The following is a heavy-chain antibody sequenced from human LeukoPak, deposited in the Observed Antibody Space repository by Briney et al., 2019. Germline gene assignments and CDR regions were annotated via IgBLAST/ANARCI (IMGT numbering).Heavy chain of an antibody. CDR1: GFSFSSYN. D-gene: IGHD1-26*01. J-gene: IGHJ6*03. Sequence: GGSLRLSCAGSGFSFSSYNMNWVRQAPGKGLEWVSSITTSSTYTFYADSVKGRFTISRDNAKNSLYLQMNSLRAEDTAVYYCARDPYSGSYGDSYYYYMDVWGKGTTVTISS. V-gene: IGHV3-21*01. CDR3: ARDPYSGSYGDSYYYYMDV. CDR2: ITTSSTYT.